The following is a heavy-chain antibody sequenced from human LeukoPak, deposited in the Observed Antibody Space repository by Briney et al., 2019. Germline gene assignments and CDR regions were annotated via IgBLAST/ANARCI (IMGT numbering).Heavy chain of an antibody. CDR2: ISDSGGST. D-gene: IGHD3-22*01. V-gene: IGHV3-23*01. J-gene: IGHJ4*02. CDR3: AKRGVVIRVILVGFHKEAYYFDS. Sequence: GGSLRLSCAVSGITLSNYGMSWVRQAPGKGLEWVAGISDSGGSTNYADSVKGRFTISRDNPKNTLYLQMNGLRAEDTAVYFCAKRGVVIRVILVGFHKEAYYFDSWGQGALVTVSS. CDR1: GITLSNYG.